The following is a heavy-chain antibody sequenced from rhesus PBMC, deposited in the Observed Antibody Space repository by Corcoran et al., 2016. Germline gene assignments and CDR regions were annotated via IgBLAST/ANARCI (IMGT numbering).Heavy chain of an antibody. CDR3: TRVGVFFGLVLYYFDY. CDR1: GFTFSSYE. CDR2: ISESGNTT. J-gene: IGHJ4*01. V-gene: IGHV3-100*02. D-gene: IGHD3-3*01. Sequence: EVQLVESGGGVVQPGGSLRLSCAASGFTFSSYEMHWVRQAPGKGLEWVSVISESGNTTYYADSVKGRFTISRDNAKNSLFLQMNSLRAEDTAVYYCTRVGVFFGLVLYYFDYWGQGVLVTVSS.